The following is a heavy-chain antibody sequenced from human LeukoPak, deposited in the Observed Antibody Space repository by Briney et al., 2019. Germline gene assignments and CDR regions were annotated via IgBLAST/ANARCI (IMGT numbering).Heavy chain of an antibody. CDR1: GYTFTSYR. Sequence: ASVKVSCKASGYTFTSYRISWVRQAPGQGLEWMGGISAYNGNTNYAQKLQGRVTMTTDTSTSTAYMELKSLRSDDTAVYYCAVGESAGYYYYMDVWGKGTTVTVSS. V-gene: IGHV1-18*01. J-gene: IGHJ6*03. D-gene: IGHD3-10*01. CDR3: AVGESAGYYYYMDV. CDR2: ISAYNGNT.